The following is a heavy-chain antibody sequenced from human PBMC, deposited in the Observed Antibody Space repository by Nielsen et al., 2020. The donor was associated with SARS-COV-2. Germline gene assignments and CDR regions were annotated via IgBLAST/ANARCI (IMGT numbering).Heavy chain of an antibody. V-gene: IGHV3-23*01. D-gene: IGHD2-21*01. CDR2: IGDDGTGI. Sequence: GESLKISCAASGFTFSTYAMNWVRQAPGKGLEWVSVIGDDGTGINYANPVKGRFTISRDNSKNTLYLQMNSLRAEDTAVYYCAKARAGRYPQSRILDNWAQGTLVTVSA. CDR3: AKARAGRYPQSRILDN. CDR1: GFTFSTYA. J-gene: IGHJ4*02.